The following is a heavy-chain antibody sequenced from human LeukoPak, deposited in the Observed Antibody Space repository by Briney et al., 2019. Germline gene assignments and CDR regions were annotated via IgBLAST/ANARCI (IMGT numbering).Heavy chain of an antibody. Sequence: SQTLSLTCAISGDSVSSNNAAWNWIRQSPSRGLEWLGRTYYRSEWYNDYAVSVKSRITINPDTSKNQFSLQLNSVTPEDTAVYYCARGLYDSSGYLNWFDPWGQGTLVTVSS. CDR1: GDSVSSNNAA. CDR2: TYYRSEWYN. J-gene: IGHJ5*02. CDR3: ARGLYDSSGYLNWFDP. V-gene: IGHV6-1*01. D-gene: IGHD3-22*01.